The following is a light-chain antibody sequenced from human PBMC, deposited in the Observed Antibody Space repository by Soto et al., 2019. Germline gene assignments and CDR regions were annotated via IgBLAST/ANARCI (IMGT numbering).Light chain of an antibody. CDR1: QSISSW. Sequence: DIQMTQSPSTLSASVGDRVTITFWTSQSISSWLAWYQQKPGKAPKLLIYDAYSLESGTPSRFSGRRSGTEFTLTIASVQPEDFATYYCQQYSSYSPLTSGGGTKVDIK. CDR3: QQYSSYSPLT. V-gene: IGKV1-5*01. J-gene: IGKJ4*01. CDR2: DAY.